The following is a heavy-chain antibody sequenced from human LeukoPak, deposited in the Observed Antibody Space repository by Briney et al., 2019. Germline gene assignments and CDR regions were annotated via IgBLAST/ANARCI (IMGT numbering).Heavy chain of an antibody. CDR2: IRYDGSNK. D-gene: IGHD3-3*01. J-gene: IGHJ1*01. V-gene: IGHV3-30*02. Sequence: HPGGSLRLSCAASGFTFSSYGMHWVRQAPGKGLEWVAFIRYDGSNKYYADSVKGRFTISRDNSKNTLYLQMNSLRAEDTAVYYCAKDWSGPTEGYFQHWGQGTLVTVSS. CDR1: GFTFSSYG. CDR3: AKDWSGPTEGYFQH.